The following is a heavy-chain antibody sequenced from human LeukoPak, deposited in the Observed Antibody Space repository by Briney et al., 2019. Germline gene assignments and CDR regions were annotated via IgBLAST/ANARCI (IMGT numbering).Heavy chain of an antibody. Sequence: QPGRSLRLSRAASGFTFSSYAMYSVRPAPGKRLEYVSAISTNLGSTSSANSLKGRFTISKNNSKNTLYLQMGSLIAEDMGVYYCAGGSSWYRGIDYWGQGTLVTVSS. CDR3: AGGSSWYRGIDY. D-gene: IGHD6-13*01. CDR1: GFTFSSYA. J-gene: IGHJ4*02. V-gene: IGHV3-64*01. CDR2: ISTNLGST.